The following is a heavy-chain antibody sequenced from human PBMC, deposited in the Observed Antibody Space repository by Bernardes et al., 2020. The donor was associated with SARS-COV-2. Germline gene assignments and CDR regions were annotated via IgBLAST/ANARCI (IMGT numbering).Heavy chain of an antibody. Sequence: SETLSLTCTVSGASINDYYWTWIRQPPGKGLEWIRFSFYIGSNTYNSSLKIRLTISAATSKNQFSLKLNFVTAADPAMYYCARDNSGYYGSVDVWGQGTMVTVSS. CDR3: ARDNSGYYGSVDV. CDR2: SFYIGSN. CDR1: GASINDYY. D-gene: IGHD3-22*01. J-gene: IGHJ3*01. V-gene: IGHV4-59*01.